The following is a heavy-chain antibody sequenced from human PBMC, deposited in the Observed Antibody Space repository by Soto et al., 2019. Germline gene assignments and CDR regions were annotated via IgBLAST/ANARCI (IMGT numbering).Heavy chain of an antibody. D-gene: IGHD3-22*01. CDR3: AKDLGTMMRAALDY. CDR2: ISGSGGST. Sequence: EVQLLESGGGLVQPGGSLRLSCAASGFTFSSYAMNWVRQAPGKGLEWVSAISGSGGSTYYADSVKGWFTISRDHSKNTLYLQMNSLRAEDTAVYYCAKDLGTMMRAALDYWGQGTLVTVSS. J-gene: IGHJ4*02. V-gene: IGHV3-23*01. CDR1: GFTFSSYA.